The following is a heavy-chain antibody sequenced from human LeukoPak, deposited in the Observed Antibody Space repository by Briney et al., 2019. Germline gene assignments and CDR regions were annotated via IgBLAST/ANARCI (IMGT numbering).Heavy chain of an antibody. Sequence: SVKVSCKASGGTFSSYAISWVRQAPGQGPGLMGGIIPIFGTANYAQKFQGRVTITTDESTSTAYMELSSLRSEDTAVYYCASLVDGDYFDYWGQGTLVTVSS. CDR2: IIPIFGTA. CDR3: ASLVDGDYFDY. CDR1: GGTFSSYA. V-gene: IGHV1-69*05. J-gene: IGHJ4*02. D-gene: IGHD2-15*01.